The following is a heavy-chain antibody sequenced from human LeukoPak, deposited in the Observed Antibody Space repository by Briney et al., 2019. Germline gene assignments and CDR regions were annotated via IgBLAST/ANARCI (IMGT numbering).Heavy chain of an antibody. CDR3: TTDSYDL. V-gene: IGHV3-15*01. Sequence: GESLRLSCAASGFTFSSAWMSWVRQAPGKGLEWGGRILRKTDGGTTDYAAPVKCRFSISRDDSKNTLYLQMNSLKTEDTAVYYCTTDSYDLWGHGTLVLVSS. CDR1: GFTFSSAW. J-gene: IGHJ4*01. CDR2: ILRKTDGGTT. D-gene: IGHD3/OR15-3a*01.